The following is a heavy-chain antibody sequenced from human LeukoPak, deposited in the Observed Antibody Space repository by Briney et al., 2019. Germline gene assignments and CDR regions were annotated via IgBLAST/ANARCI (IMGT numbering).Heavy chain of an antibody. CDR3: TKAKVSSLTYFDWFPWN. D-gene: IGHD3-9*01. Sequence: GGSLRLSSAASGFIFSSYAMNWVRQAPGKGLEWVAVISGGGSTTIYADCVKGRFTISRDDSKKTLYLQMNSLRAEDTAVYYCTKAKVSSLTYFDWFPWNWGQGSLVTVSS. CDR2: ISGGGSTT. J-gene: IGHJ4*02. CDR1: GFIFSSYA. V-gene: IGHV3-23*01.